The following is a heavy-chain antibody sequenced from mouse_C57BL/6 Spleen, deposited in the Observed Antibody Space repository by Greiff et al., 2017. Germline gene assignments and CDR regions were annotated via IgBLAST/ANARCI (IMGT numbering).Heavy chain of an antibody. Sequence: QVQLQQPGAELVRPGTSVKLSCKASGYTFTSYWMHWVKQRPGQGLEWIGVIDPSDSYTNYNQKFKGKATLTVDTPSSTAYMQLSSLTSEDSAVYYCARAPYYGSSYYAMDYWGQGTSVTVSS. CDR1: GYTFTSYW. J-gene: IGHJ4*01. CDR2: IDPSDSYT. V-gene: IGHV1-59*01. CDR3: ARAPYYGSSYYAMDY. D-gene: IGHD1-1*01.